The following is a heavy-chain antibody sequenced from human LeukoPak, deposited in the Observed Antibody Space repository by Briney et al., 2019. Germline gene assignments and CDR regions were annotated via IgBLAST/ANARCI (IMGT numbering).Heavy chain of an antibody. CDR2: IDSTSTYI. Sequence: GGSLRLSCAASGFTFITYSMNWVRQAPGKGLEWVSAIDSTSTYIFYADSLEGRVTISRDNAKNSLILHMNSLRAEDTAVYYCVAAAGYYFDYWGQGTLVTVSS. J-gene: IGHJ4*02. V-gene: IGHV3-21*01. CDR3: VAAAGYYFDY. CDR1: GFTFITYS. D-gene: IGHD6-25*01.